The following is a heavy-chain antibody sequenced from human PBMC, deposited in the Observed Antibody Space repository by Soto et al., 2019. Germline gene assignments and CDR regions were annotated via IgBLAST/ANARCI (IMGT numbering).Heavy chain of an antibody. CDR2: IIHILGIA. D-gene: IGHD2-15*01. CDR1: GGTFSSYT. J-gene: IGHJ3*02. Sequence: QVQLGQSGAGVKKPGSAVKVSCKASGGTFSSYTISWVRQAPGQGLEWMGRIIHILGIANYAQKFQGRVTITADKCTSTANMEMSSLTSEEKPVYYCAKQSFEDVVVVAAAAGSAFDIWGQGTMVTVSS. V-gene: IGHV1-69*02. CDR3: AKQSFEDVVVVAAAAGSAFDI.